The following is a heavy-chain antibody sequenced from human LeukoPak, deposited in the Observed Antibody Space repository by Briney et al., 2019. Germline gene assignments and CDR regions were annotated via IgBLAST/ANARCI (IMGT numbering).Heavy chain of an antibody. CDR2: ISGSGGST. Sequence: GGSLRLSCAASGFTFSSYAMSWVRQAPGKGLEWVSAISGSGGSTYYADSVKGRFTISRDNSKNTLYLQMNSLRAEDTAAYYCAKGDCSSTSCFSDYWGQGTLVTVSS. J-gene: IGHJ4*02. V-gene: IGHV3-23*01. CDR3: AKGDCSSTSCFSDY. CDR1: GFTFSSYA. D-gene: IGHD2-2*01.